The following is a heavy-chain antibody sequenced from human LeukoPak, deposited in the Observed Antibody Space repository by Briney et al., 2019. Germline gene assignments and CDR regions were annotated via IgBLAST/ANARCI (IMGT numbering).Heavy chain of an antibody. V-gene: IGHV4-34*01. Sequence: SETLSLTCAVYGGSFSGYYWSWIRQPPGKGLEWIGYIYHSGSTYYNPSLKSRVTISVDRSKNQFSLKLSSVTAADTAVYYCARPSDSSGYYSFWGQGTLVTVSS. CDR3: ARPSDSSGYYSF. CDR2: IYHSGST. CDR1: GGSFSGYY. D-gene: IGHD3-22*01. J-gene: IGHJ4*02.